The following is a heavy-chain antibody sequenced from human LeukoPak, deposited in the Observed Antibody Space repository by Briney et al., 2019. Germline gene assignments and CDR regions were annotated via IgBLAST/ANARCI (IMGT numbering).Heavy chain of an antibody. Sequence: GGSLRLSCAASGFTFSSYSMNWVRQAPGKGLEWVSSISSSSSYIYYADSVKGRFTISRDNAKNSQYLQMNSLRAEDTAVYYCARVIDFWSGYYETTPKFDYWGQGTLVTVSS. J-gene: IGHJ4*02. CDR2: ISSSSSYI. CDR1: GFTFSSYS. D-gene: IGHD3-3*01. V-gene: IGHV3-21*01. CDR3: ARVIDFWSGYYETTPKFDY.